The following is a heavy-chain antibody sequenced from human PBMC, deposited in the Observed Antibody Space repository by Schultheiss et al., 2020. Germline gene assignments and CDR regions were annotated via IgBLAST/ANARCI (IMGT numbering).Heavy chain of an antibody. J-gene: IGHJ4*02. CDR3: ARHLQWLVLPLFDY. D-gene: IGHD6-19*01. CDR1: GGSISSSSYY. CDR2: IYYSGST. V-gene: IGHV4-39*01. Sequence: SETLSLTCTVSGGSISSSSYYWGWIRQPPGKGLEWIGSIYYSGSTYYNPSLKSRVTISVDTSKNQFSLKLSSVTAADTAVYYCARHLQWLVLPLFDYWGQGPLVTVSS.